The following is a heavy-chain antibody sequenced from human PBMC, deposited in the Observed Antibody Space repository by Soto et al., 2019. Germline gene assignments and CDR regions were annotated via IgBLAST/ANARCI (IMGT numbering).Heavy chain of an antibody. CDR1: GDSVSSNSAA. V-gene: IGHV6-1*01. J-gene: IGHJ6*03. Sequence: SQTLSLTCAISGDSVSSNSAAWNWIRQSPSRGLKWLGRPYYRSKWYNDYAVSVKSRITINPDTSKNQFSLQLNSVTPEDTAVYYCAKGGGYCSSTSCYGGSFFGYYYYYMDVWGKGTTVTVSS. D-gene: IGHD2-2*01. CDR3: AKGGGYCSSTSCYGGSFFGYYYYYMDV. CDR2: PYYRSKWYN.